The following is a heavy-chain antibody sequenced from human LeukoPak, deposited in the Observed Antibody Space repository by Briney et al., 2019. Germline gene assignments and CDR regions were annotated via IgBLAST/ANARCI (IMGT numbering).Heavy chain of an antibody. D-gene: IGHD2/OR15-2a*01. Sequence: GGSLRLSCAASGFTFSSYGMHWVRQAPGKGLEWVAVIWYGGSNKYYADSVKGRFTISRDNSKNTLYLQMNSLRAEDTAVCYCAKDENNYYYMDVWAKGPRSPSP. CDR1: GFTFSSYG. J-gene: IGHJ6*03. V-gene: IGHV3-30*02. CDR3: AKDENNYYYMDV. CDR2: IWYGGSNK.